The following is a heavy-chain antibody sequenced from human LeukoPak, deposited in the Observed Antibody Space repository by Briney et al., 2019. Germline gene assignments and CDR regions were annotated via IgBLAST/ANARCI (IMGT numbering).Heavy chain of an antibody. Sequence: GGSLRLSCAASGFAFSTYALHWVRQAPGKGLEWVAIISYDGSDKYYADSVKGRFTISRDNSKNTLYLQMNSLRAEDTAVYYCAKDFGEAAFDIWGQGTMVTVSS. D-gene: IGHD3-10*01. CDR2: ISYDGSDK. V-gene: IGHV3-30*01. J-gene: IGHJ3*02. CDR1: GFAFSTYA. CDR3: AKDFGEAAFDI.